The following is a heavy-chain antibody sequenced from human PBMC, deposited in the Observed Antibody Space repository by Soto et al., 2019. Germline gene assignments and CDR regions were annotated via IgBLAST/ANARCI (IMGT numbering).Heavy chain of an antibody. CDR1: GFTFSSYA. V-gene: IGHV3-23*01. CDR2: ISGSGGST. J-gene: IGHJ6*04. Sequence: GGSLRLSCAASGFTFSSYAMSWVRQAPGKGLEWVSAISGSGGSTYYADSVKGRFTISRDNSKNTLYLQMNSLRAEDTAVYYCAKVFMQGLVEDYYYYYGMDVWGKGT. D-gene: IGHD6-19*01. CDR3: AKVFMQGLVEDYYYYYGMDV.